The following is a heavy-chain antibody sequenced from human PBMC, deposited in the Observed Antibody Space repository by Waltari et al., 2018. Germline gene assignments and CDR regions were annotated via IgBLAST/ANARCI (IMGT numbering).Heavy chain of an antibody. V-gene: IGHV3-23*01. CDR3: ARHLYSIDYLELAK. D-gene: IGHD3-22*01. CDR1: GFNFISYA. CDR2: ISERGVIT. J-gene: IGHJ4*02. Sequence: EEHLLESGGGLAQPGGSLRLSCAASGFNFISYAMSWVRQAPGKGLEGVSGISERGVITKYADSVKGRFTVSRDNSKNTVFLHLNSLRAEDTAIYYCARHLYSIDYLELAKWGQGTLVTVSS.